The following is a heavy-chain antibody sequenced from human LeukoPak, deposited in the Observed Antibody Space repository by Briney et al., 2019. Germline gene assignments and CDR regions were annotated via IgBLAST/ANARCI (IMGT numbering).Heavy chain of an antibody. CDR2: ISAYNGNT. V-gene: IGHV1-18*01. CDR1: GYTFTSYG. CDR3: ARDPRPGLLWFGESPNWFDP. J-gene: IGHJ5*02. Sequence: GASVKVSCKASGYTFTSYGISWVRQAPGQGLEWVGWISAYNGNTNYAQKLQGRVTMTTYTSTSTAYMELRSLRSDDTAVYSCARDPRPGLLWFGESPNWFDPWGQGTLVTVSS. D-gene: IGHD3-10*01.